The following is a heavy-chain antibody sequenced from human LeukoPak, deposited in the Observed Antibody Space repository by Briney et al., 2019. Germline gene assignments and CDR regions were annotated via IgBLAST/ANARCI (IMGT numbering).Heavy chain of an antibody. CDR2: INHSGGT. CDR1: GGSFSGYY. CDR3: AGDRGVYYFDY. D-gene: IGHD1-14*01. V-gene: IGHV4-34*01. J-gene: IGHJ4*02. Sequence: SETLSLTCAVYGGSFSGYYWSWIRQPPGKGLEWIGEINHSGGTNYNPSLKSRVTISVDTSKNQFSLKLSSVAAADTAVYYCAGDRGVYYFDYWGQGTLVTVSS.